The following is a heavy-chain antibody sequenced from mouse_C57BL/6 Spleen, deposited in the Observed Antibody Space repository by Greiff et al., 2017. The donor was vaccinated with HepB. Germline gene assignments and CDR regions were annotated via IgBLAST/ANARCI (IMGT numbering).Heavy chain of an antibody. CDR2: IRSKSNNYAT. CDR1: GFSFNTYA. Sequence: EVQLVESGGGLVQPKGSLKLSCAASGFSFNTYAMNWVRQAPGKGLEWVARIRSKSNNYATYYADSVKDRFTISRDDSESMLYLQMNNLKTEDTAMYYCVRTPYAYHWYFDVWGTGTTVTVSS. D-gene: IGHD2-2*01. CDR3: VRTPYAYHWYFDV. J-gene: IGHJ1*03. V-gene: IGHV10-1*01.